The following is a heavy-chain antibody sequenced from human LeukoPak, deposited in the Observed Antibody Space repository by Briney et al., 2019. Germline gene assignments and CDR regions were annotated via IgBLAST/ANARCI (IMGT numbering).Heavy chain of an antibody. CDR3: ARGYYGSGSLYYYYYYGMDV. J-gene: IGHJ6*02. CDR1: GGSISSYY. CDR2: IYYSGST. Sequence: PSETLSLTCTVSGGSISSYYWSWIRQPPGKGLEWIGYIYYSGSTNYNPSLKSRVTISVDTSKNQFSLKLSSVTAADTAVYYCARGYYGSGSLYYYYYYGMDVWGQGTTVTVSS. V-gene: IGHV4-59*01. D-gene: IGHD3-10*01.